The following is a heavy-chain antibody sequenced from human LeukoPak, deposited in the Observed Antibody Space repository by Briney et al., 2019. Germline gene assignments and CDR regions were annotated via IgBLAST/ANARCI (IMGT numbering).Heavy chain of an antibody. Sequence: TSETLSLTCTVSGGSISSYYWSWIRQPPGKGLEWIGYIYYSGSTNYNPSLKSRVTFSVDTSKNQFSLELTSVTAADTAVYYRARQNPAASGQGLDYWGQGTLVTVSS. V-gene: IGHV4-59*08. CDR1: GGSISSYY. CDR2: IYYSGST. J-gene: IGHJ4*02. D-gene: IGHD6-13*01. CDR3: ARQNPAASGQGLDY.